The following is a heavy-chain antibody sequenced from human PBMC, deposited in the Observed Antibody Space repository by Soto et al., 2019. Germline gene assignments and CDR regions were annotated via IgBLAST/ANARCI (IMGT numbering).Heavy chain of an antibody. V-gene: IGHV3-30-3*01. Sequence: GGSLRLSCAASGFTFSSYAMHWVRQAPGKGLEWVAVISYDGSNKYYADSVKGRFTISRDNSKNTLYLQMNSLRAEDTAVYYCARDREDCSGGSCYSGSYYYYYGMDVWGQGTTVTVSS. CDR2: ISYDGSNK. CDR3: ARDREDCSGGSCYSGSYYYYYGMDV. J-gene: IGHJ6*02. D-gene: IGHD2-15*01. CDR1: GFTFSSYA.